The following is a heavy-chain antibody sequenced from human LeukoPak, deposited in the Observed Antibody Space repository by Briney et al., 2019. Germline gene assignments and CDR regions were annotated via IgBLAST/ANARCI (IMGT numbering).Heavy chain of an antibody. D-gene: IGHD2-15*01. CDR3: ARDRYCSGGSCYRNWFDP. V-gene: IGHV3-20*04. CDR2: IHWNGGST. Sequence: GGSLRLSCAASGVTFSSYWMSWVRQAPGKGLELVCGIHWNGGSTGYADSVKGRFTISRDNAKNSLYLQMNSLRAEDTAVYYCARDRYCSGGSCYRNWFDPWGQGTLVTVSS. J-gene: IGHJ5*02. CDR1: GVTFSSYW.